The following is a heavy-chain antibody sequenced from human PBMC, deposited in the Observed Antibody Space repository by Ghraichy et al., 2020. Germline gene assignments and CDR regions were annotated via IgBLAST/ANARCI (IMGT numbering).Heavy chain of an antibody. CDR3: ARGYSSTLMNWFDP. CDR2: VYDGGNT. D-gene: IGHD2-2*01. Sequence: SQTLSLTCTVSGGSINISGYYWSWIRQPPGEGLECIGYVYDGGNTKYNPSLKGRVTISVDTSKNHFSLNLTSVTAADTAMYYCARGYSSTLMNWFDPWGQEPWSPSPQ. V-gene: IGHV4-61*03. CDR1: GGSINISGYY. J-gene: IGHJ5*02.